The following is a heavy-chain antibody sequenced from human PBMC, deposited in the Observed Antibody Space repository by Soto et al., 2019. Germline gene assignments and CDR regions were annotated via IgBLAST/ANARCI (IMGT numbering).Heavy chain of an antibody. CDR1: GYTFTSYG. V-gene: IGHV1-18*01. J-gene: IGHJ3*02. D-gene: IGHD2-21*01. CDR3: ARDIAVVIRARRDAFDI. Sequence: ASVKVSCKASGYTFTSYGISWVRQAPGQGLEWMGWISAYNGNTNYAQKLQGRVTMTPDTSTSTAYMELRSLRSDDTAVYYCARDIAVVIRARRDAFDIWGQGTMVTVSS. CDR2: ISAYNGNT.